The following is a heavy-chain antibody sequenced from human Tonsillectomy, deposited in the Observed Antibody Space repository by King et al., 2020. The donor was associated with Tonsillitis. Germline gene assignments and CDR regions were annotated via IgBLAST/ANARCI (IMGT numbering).Heavy chain of an antibody. CDR2: INGGVSST. D-gene: IGHD5-18*01. CDR1: GFPFTSYW. J-gene: IGHJ4*02. V-gene: IGHV3-74*01. CDR3: ARGGSGYSYGAFDD. Sequence: VQLVDSGGGSVQPGESLRLSCAASGFPFTSYWRHLVRQAPGEGLVWVSRINGGVSSTTYAGPVKGRFTISRDSAKNTLYLQMNSLRAEETAVYYCARGGSGYSYGAFDDWGQGTLVTVSS.